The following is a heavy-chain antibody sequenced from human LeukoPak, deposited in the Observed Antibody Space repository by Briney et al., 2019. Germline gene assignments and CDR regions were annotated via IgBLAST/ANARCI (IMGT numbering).Heavy chain of an antibody. D-gene: IGHD1-26*01. Sequence: ASVKVSCKVSGYTLTELSMHWARQAPGKGLEWMGGFDPEDGETIYAQKFQGRVTMTEDTSTDTAYMELSSLRSEDTAVYYCARDNSVGDTAWWFDPWGQGTLVTVSS. CDR2: FDPEDGET. CDR3: ARDNSVGDTAWWFDP. J-gene: IGHJ5*02. CDR1: GYTLTELS. V-gene: IGHV1-24*01.